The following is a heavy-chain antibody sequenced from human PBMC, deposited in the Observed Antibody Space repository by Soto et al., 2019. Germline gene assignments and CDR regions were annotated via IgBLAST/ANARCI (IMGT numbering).Heavy chain of an antibody. CDR3: ARDDGCTNGVCYAFDI. V-gene: IGHV3-48*03. CDR1: GFTFSSYE. D-gene: IGHD2-8*01. CDR2: ISSSGSTI. Sequence: GGSLRLSCAASGFTFSSYEMNWVRQAPGKGLEWVSYISSSGSTIYYADSVKGRFTISRDNAKNSLYLQMNSLRAEDTAVYDCARDDGCTNGVCYAFDIWGQGTMVTVSS. J-gene: IGHJ3*02.